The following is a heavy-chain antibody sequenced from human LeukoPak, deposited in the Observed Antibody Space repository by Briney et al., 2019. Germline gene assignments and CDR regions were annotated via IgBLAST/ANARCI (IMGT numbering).Heavy chain of an antibody. V-gene: IGHV3-30*18. D-gene: IGHD3-22*01. J-gene: IGHJ4*02. CDR1: GFSFSSYG. CDR3: AKAYYYDSSGYYPADY. Sequence: GGSLRLSCAASGFSFSSYGMHWVRQAPGKGLEWVAVILYDGSNKYYADSVKGRFTISRDNSKNTLYLQMNSLRAEDTAVYFCAKAYYYDSSGYYPADYWGQGTLVTVSS. CDR2: ILYDGSNK.